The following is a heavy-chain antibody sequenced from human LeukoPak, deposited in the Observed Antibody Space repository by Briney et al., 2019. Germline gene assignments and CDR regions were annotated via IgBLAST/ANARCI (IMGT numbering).Heavy chain of an antibody. CDR3: ARHPDLHF. V-gene: IGHV4-59*01. Sequence: SETLSLTCTVSGGSISSYYWSWIRQPPGKGLEWIGYIYYSGSTNYNPSLKSRVTISVDTSKNQFSLKLSSVTAADTAVYYCARHPDLHFWGQGTLVTVSS. J-gene: IGHJ4*02. CDR1: GGSISSYY. CDR2: IYYSGST.